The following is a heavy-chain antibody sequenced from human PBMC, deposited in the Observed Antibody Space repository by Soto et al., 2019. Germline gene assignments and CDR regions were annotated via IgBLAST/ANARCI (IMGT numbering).Heavy chain of an antibody. CDR2: ISSSSGTI. V-gene: IGHV3-48*02. Sequence: GGSLRLSCAASGFTFSSYSMNWVRQAPGKRLEWVSYISSSSGTIYYADSVKGRFTISRDNAKNSLYLQMNSLRDEDTAVYYCARARGYSGYDVVYWGQGTLVTVSS. CDR3: ARARGYSGYDVVY. J-gene: IGHJ4*02. D-gene: IGHD5-12*01. CDR1: GFTFSSYS.